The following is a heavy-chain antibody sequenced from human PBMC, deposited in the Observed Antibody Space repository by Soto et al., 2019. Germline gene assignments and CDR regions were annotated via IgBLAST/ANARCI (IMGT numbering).Heavy chain of an antibody. J-gene: IGHJ3*02. CDR1: VGSFSSHA. CDR3: SVGDDDDYRYPRDEAVDI. CDR2: IIPILGIT. D-gene: IGHD4-17*01. Sequence: QVQLVQSGAEVKKPGSSVKVSCKASVGSFSSHAITWVRQAPGQGLEWMGRIIPILGITNYAQKFQDRVTITADKSTSTAYMDLSSLRSEDTAMYYCSVGDDDDYRYPRDEAVDIWGQGTKVTVSS. V-gene: IGHV1-69*02.